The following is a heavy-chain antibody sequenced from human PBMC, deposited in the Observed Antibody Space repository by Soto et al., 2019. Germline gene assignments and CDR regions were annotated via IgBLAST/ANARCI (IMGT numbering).Heavy chain of an antibody. J-gene: IGHJ4*02. CDR1: GGSISSYY. CDR3: ARAGGSYHKFDY. D-gene: IGHD1-26*01. Sequence: SETLSLTCTVSGGSISSYYWSWIRQPPGKGLEWIGYIYYSGSTNYNPSLKSRVTISVDTSKNQFSLKLSSVTAADTAVYYCARAGGSYHKFDYWGQGTLVTVSS. CDR2: IYYSGST. V-gene: IGHV4-59*01.